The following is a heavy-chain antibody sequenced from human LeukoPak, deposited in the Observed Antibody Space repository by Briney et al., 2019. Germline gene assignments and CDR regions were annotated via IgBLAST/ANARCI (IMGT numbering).Heavy chain of an antibody. CDR3: ASYYYGSGSSSSPHFDY. J-gene: IGHJ4*02. CDR1: GGTFSSYA. CDR2: IIPIFGTA. Sequence: VKVSCKASGGTFSSYAISWVRQAPGQGLEWMGGIIPIFGTANYAQKFQGRVTITADESTSTAYMELSSLRSEDTAVYYCASYYYGSGSSSSPHFDYWGQGTLVTVSS. D-gene: IGHD3-10*01. V-gene: IGHV1-69*01.